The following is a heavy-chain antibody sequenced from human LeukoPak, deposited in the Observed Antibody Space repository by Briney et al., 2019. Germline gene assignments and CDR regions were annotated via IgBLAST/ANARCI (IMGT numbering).Heavy chain of an antibody. J-gene: IGHJ4*02. V-gene: IGHV3-48*03. Sequence: GGSLRLSCAASGFTFSSYEMNWVRQAPGKGLEWVSYISSSGSTIYYADSVKGRFTISRDNAKNSLYLQMNSLGAEDTAVYYCARGHSCSGGSCFFDYWGQGTLVTVSS. CDR3: ARGHSCSGGSCFFDY. D-gene: IGHD2-15*01. CDR1: GFTFSSYE. CDR2: ISSSGSTI.